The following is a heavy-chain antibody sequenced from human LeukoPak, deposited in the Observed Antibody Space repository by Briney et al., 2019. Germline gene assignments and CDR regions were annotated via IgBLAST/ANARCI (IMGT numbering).Heavy chain of an antibody. V-gene: IGHV1-2*02. J-gene: IGHJ4*02. D-gene: IGHD6-19*01. CDR1: GYSFTGYY. Sequence: ASVKVSCQASGYSFTGYYMHWVRQAPGQGLEWVGWINPNSGGTKTAQTFLGRVTMTRDTSISTAYMELSRLRSDDTAVYFCARSVVAGSGNFDYWGQGTLVTVSS. CDR2: INPNSGGT. CDR3: ARSVVAGSGNFDY.